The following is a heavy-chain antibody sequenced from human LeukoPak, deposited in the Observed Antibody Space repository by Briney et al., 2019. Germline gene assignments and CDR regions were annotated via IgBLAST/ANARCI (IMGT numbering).Heavy chain of an antibody. CDR2: IIPILGIA. Sequence: SVKVSCKGSGGTFSSYAISWVRQAPGQGLEWMGRIIPILGIANYAQKFQGRVTITADKSTSTAYMELSSLRSEDTAVYYCARGTFDILTGYYANFDYWGQGTLVTVSS. D-gene: IGHD3-9*01. CDR1: GGTFSSYA. J-gene: IGHJ4*02. CDR3: ARGTFDILTGYYANFDY. V-gene: IGHV1-69*04.